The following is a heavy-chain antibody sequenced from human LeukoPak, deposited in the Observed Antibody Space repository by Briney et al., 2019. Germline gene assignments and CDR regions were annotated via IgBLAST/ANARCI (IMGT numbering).Heavy chain of an antibody. J-gene: IGHJ4*02. D-gene: IGHD2-2*01. CDR3: ARVEEIVVVPAATPRRLAFDY. CDR2: INHSGST. Sequence: PSETLSLTCAVSGGSFRGYYWCWIRQPPGKGLEWIGEINHSGSTNYNPSPKSRVTISVDTSKNQFSLKLSCVSASDTAVYYCARVEEIVVVPAATPRRLAFDYWGQGTLVTVSS. CDR1: GGSFRGYY. V-gene: IGHV4-34*01.